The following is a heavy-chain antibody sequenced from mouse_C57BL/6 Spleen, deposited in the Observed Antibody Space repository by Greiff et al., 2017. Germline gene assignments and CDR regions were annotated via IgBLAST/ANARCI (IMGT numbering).Heavy chain of an antibody. Sequence: EVKLQESGPELVKPGASVKMSCKASGYTFTDYNMHWVKQSHGKSLEWIGYINPNNGGTSYNQKFKGKATLTVNKSSSTAYMELRSLTSEDSAVYYCARSPNSTYYFDYWGQGTTLTVSS. CDR2: INPNNGGT. J-gene: IGHJ2*01. V-gene: IGHV1-22*01. CDR3: ARSPNSTYYFDY. CDR1: GYTFTDYN. D-gene: IGHD5-1*01.